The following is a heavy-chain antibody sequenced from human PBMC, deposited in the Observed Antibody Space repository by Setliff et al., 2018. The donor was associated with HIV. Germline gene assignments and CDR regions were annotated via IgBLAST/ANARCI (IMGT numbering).Heavy chain of an antibody. CDR3: AKEDQRVTSVDY. CDR1: GLTFSNYW. CDR2: IDSDGRDT. V-gene: IGHV3-74*01. J-gene: IGHJ4*02. Sequence: GGSLRLSCVASGLTFSNYWMHWVRQAPGKGLVWVSRIDSDGRDTDYADSVRGRFTISGDNAKNTLFLQMNSLRSEDTAVYYCAKEDQRVTSVDYWGQGTPVTVSS. D-gene: IGHD2-2*01.